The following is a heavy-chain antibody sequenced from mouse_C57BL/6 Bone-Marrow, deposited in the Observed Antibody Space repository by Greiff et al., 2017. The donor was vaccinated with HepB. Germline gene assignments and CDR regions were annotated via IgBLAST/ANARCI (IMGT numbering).Heavy chain of an antibody. CDR1: GYTFTSYW. J-gene: IGHJ2*01. Sequence: VQLQHPGAELVKPGASVKMSCKASGYTFTSYWITWVKQRPGQGLEWIGDIYPGSGSTNYNEKFKSKATLTVDTSSSTAYMQLSSLTSEDSAVYYCARPDYDYDGYYFDYWGQGTTLTVSS. D-gene: IGHD2-4*01. V-gene: IGHV1-55*01. CDR2: IYPGSGST. CDR3: ARPDYDYDGYYFDY.